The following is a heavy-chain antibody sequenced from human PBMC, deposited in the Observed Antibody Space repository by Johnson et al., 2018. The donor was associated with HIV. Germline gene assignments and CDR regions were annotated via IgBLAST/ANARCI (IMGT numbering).Heavy chain of an antibody. D-gene: IGHD6-13*01. J-gene: IGHJ3*02. V-gene: IGHV3-11*04. CDR1: GFTFGDYY. CDR2: ISSSGRTI. Sequence: QVQLVESGGGVVQPGTSLRLSCAASGFTFGDYYMSWIRQAPGKGLEWVSYISSSGRTIYYVDSVKGRFTISRDNAKNSVYLQMNSLRAEDTAVYYCARSEYSSSWSNAFDIWGQGTMVTVSS. CDR3: ARSEYSSSWSNAFDI.